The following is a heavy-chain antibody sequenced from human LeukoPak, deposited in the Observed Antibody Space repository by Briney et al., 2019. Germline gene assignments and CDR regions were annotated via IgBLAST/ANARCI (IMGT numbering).Heavy chain of an antibody. D-gene: IGHD6-13*01. CDR3: ARDRIAAAGYYYYGMDV. CDR1: GFTVSSNY. Sequence: PGGSLRLSCAASGFTVSSNYMSWVRQAPGKGLEWVSVIYSGGSTYYADSVKGRSTISRDNSKNTLYLQMNSLRAEDTAVYYCARDRIAAAGYYYYGMDVWGQGTTVTVSS. CDR2: IYSGGST. V-gene: IGHV3-66*01. J-gene: IGHJ6*02.